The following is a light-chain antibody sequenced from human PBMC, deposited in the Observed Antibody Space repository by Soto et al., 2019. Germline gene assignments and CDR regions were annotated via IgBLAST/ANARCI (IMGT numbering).Light chain of an antibody. J-gene: IGKJ1*01. Sequence: DVVMTQSPLSLAVTLGQPASISWRSGRSLVYSDGNTYLNWFQQRPGQSPRRLISKVSDRDSGVPSRFSGSGSGTEFTLTISSLQPDDFATYFCQQYHSYWTFGQGTKVDIK. CDR1: RSLVYSDGNTY. CDR2: KVS. CDR3: QQYHSYWT. V-gene: IGKV2-30*01.